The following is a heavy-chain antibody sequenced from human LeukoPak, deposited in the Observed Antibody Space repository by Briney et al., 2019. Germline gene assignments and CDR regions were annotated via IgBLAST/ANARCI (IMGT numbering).Heavy chain of an antibody. CDR2: LNPDGSEK. Sequence: GGSLRLSCAASGFTFNIYWMTWVRPAPGKGLEWVANLNPDGSEKYYVDSVKGRFTISRDNAKNSLYLQMSSLRAEDTAVYYCARGDVAYAESAYWGQGTLVTVSS. CDR3: ARGDVAYAESAY. V-gene: IGHV3-7*04. CDR1: GFTFNIYW. D-gene: IGHD3-10*02. J-gene: IGHJ4*02.